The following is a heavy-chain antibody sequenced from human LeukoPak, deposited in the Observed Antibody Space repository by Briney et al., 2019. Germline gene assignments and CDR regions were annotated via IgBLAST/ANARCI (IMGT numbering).Heavy chain of an antibody. J-gene: IGHJ3*02. Sequence: PGGSLRLSCSASGFTFSSYSMNWVRQAPGKGLEWVSSISSSSSHIYYADSVKGRFTISRDNAKNSLYLQMNSLRAEDTAVYYCARTVWGYYDILTGNDAFDIWGQGTMVTVSS. CDR1: GFTFSSYS. V-gene: IGHV3-21*01. CDR2: ISSSSSHI. CDR3: ARTVWGYYDILTGNDAFDI. D-gene: IGHD3-9*01.